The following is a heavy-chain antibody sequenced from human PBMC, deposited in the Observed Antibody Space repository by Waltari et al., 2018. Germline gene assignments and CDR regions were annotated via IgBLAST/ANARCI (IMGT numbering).Heavy chain of an antibody. CDR2: IYYIGST. D-gene: IGHD3-16*02. V-gene: IGHV4-31*03. CDR1: GGSISRGAYY. J-gene: IGHJ4*02. CDR3: ARGVLGDLSPYFDY. Sequence: QVQLQESGPGLVKPSQTLSLTCTVSGGSISRGAYYWSWIRHHPGKGLEWIGYIYYIGSTYYNPSLESRITISLDTSKNQFSLKLSSVTAADTAVYYCARGVLGDLSPYFDYWGQGILVTVSS.